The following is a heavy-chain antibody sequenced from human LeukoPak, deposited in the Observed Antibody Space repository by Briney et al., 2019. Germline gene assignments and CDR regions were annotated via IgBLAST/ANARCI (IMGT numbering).Heavy chain of an antibody. D-gene: IGHD1-26*01. CDR3: AKDFYRYSGSYVDY. CDR1: GFTFSSYS. J-gene: IGHJ4*02. V-gene: IGHV3-21*04. CDR2: ISSSSSYI. Sequence: GGSLRLSCAASGFTFSSYSMNWVRQAPGKGLEWVSSISSSSSYIYYADSVKGRFTISRDNAKNSLYLQMNSLRAEDTAVYYCAKDFYRYSGSYVDYWGQGTLVTVSS.